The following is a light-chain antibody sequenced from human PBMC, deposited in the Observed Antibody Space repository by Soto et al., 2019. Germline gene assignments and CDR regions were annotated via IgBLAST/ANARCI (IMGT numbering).Light chain of an antibody. J-gene: IGKJ1*01. V-gene: IGKV1-9*01. CDR1: PAIASF. CDR3: QQLNGSPWT. Sequence: IQLPQSPSSLSASVGDRVTITCRASPAIASFLAWYQQKPGTAPKLLIYGASTLQNGVPSRFSGSRSGTDYTLTIASLQPEYFATYYCQQLNGSPWTCGQGTKVEIK. CDR2: GAS.